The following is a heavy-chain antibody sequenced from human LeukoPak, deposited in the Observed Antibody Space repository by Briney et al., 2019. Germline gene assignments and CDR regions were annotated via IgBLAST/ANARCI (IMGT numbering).Heavy chain of an antibody. Sequence: GGSLRLSCAASGFTFSNYWMHWVRQAPGKGLVWVSHITEDGASTTYADSVKGRFTISRDNAKNSLYLQMNSLRAEDTAVYYCARDALVVLLPSWFDPWGQGTLVTVSS. V-gene: IGHV3-74*01. CDR1: GFTFSNYW. J-gene: IGHJ5*02. D-gene: IGHD2-15*01. CDR3: ARDALVVLLPSWFDP. CDR2: ITEDGAST.